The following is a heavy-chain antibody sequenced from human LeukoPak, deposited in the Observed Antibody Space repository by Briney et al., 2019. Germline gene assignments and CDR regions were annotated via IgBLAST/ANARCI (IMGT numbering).Heavy chain of an antibody. CDR3: VKDGSGSYYTYYFDY. CDR1: GFTFSRCA. D-gene: IGHD3-10*01. CDR2: ISSNGGST. Sequence: GGSLRLSCSASGFTFSRCAMHWVRQAPGKGLGYVSAISSNGGSTYYADSVKGRFTISRDNSKNTLYLQMSSLRAEDTAVYYCVKDGSGSYYTYYFDYWGQGTLVTVSS. J-gene: IGHJ4*02. V-gene: IGHV3-64D*06.